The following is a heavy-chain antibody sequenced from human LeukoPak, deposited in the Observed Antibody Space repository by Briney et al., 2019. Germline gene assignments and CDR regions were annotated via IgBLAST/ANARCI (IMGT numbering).Heavy chain of an antibody. CDR3: ARNLRMIGQDAFDI. V-gene: IGHV4-59*01. CDR1: GGSIGRFY. Sequence: PSETLSLTCTVSGGSIGRFYWSWIRQPPGKGLEWVEYIFYSGSTNYNPSLKSRVTISVDTSKNQFSLKLSSVTAADTAVYYCARNLRMIGQDAFDIWGQGAMVTVSS. J-gene: IGHJ3*02. D-gene: IGHD3-22*01. CDR2: IFYSGST.